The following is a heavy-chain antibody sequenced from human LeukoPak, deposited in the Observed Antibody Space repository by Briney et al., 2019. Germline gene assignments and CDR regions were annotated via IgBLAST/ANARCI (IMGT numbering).Heavy chain of an antibody. CDR2: IYYSGST. CDR1: GGSFSGYY. V-gene: IGHV4-59*01. D-gene: IGHD4-11*01. CDR3: ARDSDYLSN. J-gene: IGHJ4*02. Sequence: SETLSLTCAVYGGSFSGYYWSWIRQPPGKGLEWIGYIYYSGSTNYNPSLKSRVTISVDASKNQFSLKLSSVTAADTAVYYCARDSDYLSNWGQGTLVTVSS.